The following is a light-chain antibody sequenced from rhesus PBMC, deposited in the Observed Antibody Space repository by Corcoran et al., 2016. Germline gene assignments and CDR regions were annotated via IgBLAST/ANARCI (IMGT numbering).Light chain of an antibody. Sequence: DIQMTQSPSSLSASVGDTVTITCRASQGISSYLNWFQQKPGKAPKLLIYAASSLESGVPSRFCGSGSGTDCTLTISSLQPEVFAVYYCLQHNSYPLAFGGGTKVELK. CDR2: AAS. J-gene: IGKJ4*01. CDR1: QGISSY. V-gene: IGKV1-28*03. CDR3: LQHNSYPLA.